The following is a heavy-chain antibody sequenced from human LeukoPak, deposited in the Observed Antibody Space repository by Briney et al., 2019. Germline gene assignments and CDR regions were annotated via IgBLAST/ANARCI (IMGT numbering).Heavy chain of an antibody. CDR2: VSYDGSNK. Sequence: GGSLRLSCAASGFTFSSYAMHWVRQAPGKGLEWVAVVSYDGSNKYYADSVKGLFTISRDNSKNTLYLQMNSLRAEDTAVYYCARVSGDNMWHFDYWGQGTLVTVSS. CDR1: GFTFSSYA. V-gene: IGHV3-30*04. D-gene: IGHD6-25*01. J-gene: IGHJ4*02. CDR3: ARVSGDNMWHFDY.